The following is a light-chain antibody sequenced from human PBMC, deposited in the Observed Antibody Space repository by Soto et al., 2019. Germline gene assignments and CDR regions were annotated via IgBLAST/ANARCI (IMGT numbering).Light chain of an antibody. J-gene: IGKJ2*01. Sequence: VVMTQSPLSLPVTLGQPASISCRSSQGLGNTYLNWFHQRPGQSPRRLIYKVSNRDSGVPDRFSGSGSGTDFTLKISRLEAEDVGLYFCMQATLWPYTFGQGTKLEI. V-gene: IGKV2-30*01. CDR2: KVS. CDR3: MQATLWPYT. CDR1: QGLGNTY.